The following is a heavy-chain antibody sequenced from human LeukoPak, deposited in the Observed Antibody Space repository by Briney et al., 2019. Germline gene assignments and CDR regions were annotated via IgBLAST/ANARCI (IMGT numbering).Heavy chain of an antibody. J-gene: IGHJ4*02. Sequence: ASVKVFCKASGYTFTNYDINWVRQATGQGLEWMGWMNPNSGNTGYAQKFQGRVTITRSTSISTAYMELSSLRSEDTAVYYCARVLGKQWLVPAYWGQGTLVTVSS. CDR2: MNPNSGNT. V-gene: IGHV1-8*03. CDR1: GYTFTNYD. D-gene: IGHD6-19*01. CDR3: ARVLGKQWLVPAY.